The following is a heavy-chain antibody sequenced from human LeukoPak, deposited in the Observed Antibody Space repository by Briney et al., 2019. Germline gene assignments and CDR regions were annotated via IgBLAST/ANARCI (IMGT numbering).Heavy chain of an antibody. CDR2: INPNSGGT. CDR1: GYTFTGYY. CDR3: ARDDTMVRGVIPMGFDY. Sequence: ASVKVSCKASGYTFTGYYMHWVRQAPGQGLEWMGWINPNSGGTNYVQKFQGRVTMTRDTSISTAYMELSRLRSDDTAVYYCARDDTMVRGVIPMGFDYWGQGTLVTVSS. J-gene: IGHJ4*02. V-gene: IGHV1-2*02. D-gene: IGHD3-10*01.